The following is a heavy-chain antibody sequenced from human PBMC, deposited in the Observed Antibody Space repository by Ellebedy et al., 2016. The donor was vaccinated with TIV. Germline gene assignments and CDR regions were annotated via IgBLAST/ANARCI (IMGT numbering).Heavy chain of an antibody. J-gene: IGHJ3*02. CDR3: ARDLFQYDSSGYFEDTFDI. D-gene: IGHD3-22*01. CDR2: ISAYNGDI. CDR1: GYTFNNYG. Sequence: ASVKVSCXASGYTFNNYGISWVRQAPGQGLEWMGWISAYNGDINYAQKLRGRATMTTDTSTSTAYMELRSLRSDDTAVYYCARDLFQYDSSGYFEDTFDIWGQGTKVIVSP. V-gene: IGHV1-18*01.